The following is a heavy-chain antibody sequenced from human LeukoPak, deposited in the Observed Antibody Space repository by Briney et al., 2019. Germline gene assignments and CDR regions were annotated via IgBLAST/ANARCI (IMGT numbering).Heavy chain of an antibody. J-gene: IGHJ3*02. D-gene: IGHD3-10*01. V-gene: IGHV7-4-1*02. CDR3: GVLGGSGSEDDDGFDI. CDR1: GYTFTTYA. Sequence: ASVKVSCKASGYTFTTYAMNWVRQAPGQGLEWMGWINTNTSNPTYAQGFTGRSVFSLDTSVSTAILQISSLKAEDTAVYYCGVLGGSGSEDDDGFDIWGQGTMVTVSS. CDR2: INTNTSNP.